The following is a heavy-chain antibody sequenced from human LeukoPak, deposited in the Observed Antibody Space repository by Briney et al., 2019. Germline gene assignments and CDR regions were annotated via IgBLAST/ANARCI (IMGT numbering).Heavy chain of an antibody. CDR2: IIPIFGTA. Sequence: EASVKVSCKASGGTFSSYAISWVRQAPGQGLEWMGGIIPIFGTANYAQKFQGRVTITADESTSTAYMELSSLRSEDTAVYYCARSPTSYDYSDYWGQGTLVTVSS. CDR1: GGTFSSYA. CDR3: ARSPTSYDYSDY. D-gene: IGHD5-18*01. V-gene: IGHV1-69*01. J-gene: IGHJ4*02.